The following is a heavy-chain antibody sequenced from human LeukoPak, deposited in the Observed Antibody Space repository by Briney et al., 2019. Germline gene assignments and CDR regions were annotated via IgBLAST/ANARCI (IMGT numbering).Heavy chain of an antibody. CDR2: INHSGST. CDR3: ARLLPPYSSSVVNWFDP. CDR1: GGSFSDYY. Sequence: SETLSLTCGVYGGSFSDYYWSWIRQPPGKGLEWIGEINHSGSTNYNPSLKSRVTISVDTSKNQFSLKVNSVTAADTAVYYCARLLPPYSSSVVNWFDPWGQGTLVTVSS. D-gene: IGHD6-13*01. J-gene: IGHJ5*02. V-gene: IGHV4-34*01.